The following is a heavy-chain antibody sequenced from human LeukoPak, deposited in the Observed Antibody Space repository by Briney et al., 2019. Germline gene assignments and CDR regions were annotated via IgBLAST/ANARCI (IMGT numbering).Heavy chain of an antibody. J-gene: IGHJ6*02. CDR2: IYYSGST. Sequence: PSETLSLTCTVSGGSISSSSYYWGWIRQPPGKGLEWIGSIYYSGSTYYNPSLKSRVTISVDTSKNQCSLKLSSVTAADTAVYYCARESKPSYYYGSGEYYYGMDVWGQGTTVTVSS. CDR3: ARESKPSYYYGSGEYYYGMDV. D-gene: IGHD3-10*01. V-gene: IGHV4-39*07. CDR1: GGSISSSSYY.